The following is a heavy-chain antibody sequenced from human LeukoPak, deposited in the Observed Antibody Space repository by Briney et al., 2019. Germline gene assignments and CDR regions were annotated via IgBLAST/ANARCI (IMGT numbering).Heavy chain of an antibody. V-gene: IGHV4-39*07. J-gene: IGHJ3*02. CDR2: INHSGST. CDR3: ARGLNDYVWGSYYPNGAFDI. Sequence: SETLSLTCTVSGDSISSSRSYWGWIRQPPGKGLEWIGEINHSGSTNYNPSLKSRVTISVDTSKNQFSLKLSSVTAADTAVYYCARGLNDYVWGSYYPNGAFDIWGQGTMVTVSS. D-gene: IGHD3-16*01. CDR1: GDSISSSRSY.